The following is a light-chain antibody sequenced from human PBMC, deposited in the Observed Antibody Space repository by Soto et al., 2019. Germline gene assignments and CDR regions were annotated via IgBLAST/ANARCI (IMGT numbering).Light chain of an antibody. CDR1: SSDVGGYNY. J-gene: IGLJ2*01. CDR2: EVS. Sequence: QSALTQPASVSGSPGQSITISCSGTSSDVGGYNYVSWYQQLPGKAPKLMIYEVSNRPSGVSNRFSGSKSGNTASLTISGLQAEDEADYYCSSHTTSSTRVFGGGTKLTVL. CDR3: SSHTTSSTRV. V-gene: IGLV2-14*01.